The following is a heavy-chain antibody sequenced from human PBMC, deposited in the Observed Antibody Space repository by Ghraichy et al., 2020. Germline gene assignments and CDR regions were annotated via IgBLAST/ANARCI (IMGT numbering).Heavy chain of an antibody. V-gene: IGHV4-34*01. Sequence: EPLSLTCAVYGASFSGYYWSWIRQPPGKGLEWIGEINHSGDTNYNPSLKSRVTISVDTSKNQFSLRLHSVTAADTALYYCALRQQLIYFDHWGQGTLVTVSS. CDR2: INHSGDT. J-gene: IGHJ4*02. D-gene: IGHD6-13*01. CDR3: ALRQQLIYFDH. CDR1: GASFSGYY.